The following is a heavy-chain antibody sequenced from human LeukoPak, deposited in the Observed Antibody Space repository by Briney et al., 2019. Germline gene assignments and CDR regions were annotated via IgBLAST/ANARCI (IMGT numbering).Heavy chain of an antibody. CDR3: ARPKLLKNWFDP. V-gene: IGHV4-39*01. D-gene: IGHD4-23*01. Sequence: PSETLSLTCTVSGGSISSSSYYWGWIRQPPGKGLEWIGSIYYSGSTYYNPSLKSRVTISVDTSKNQFSLKVSSVTAADTAVYYCARPKLLKNWFDPWGQGTLVTVSS. CDR2: IYYSGST. J-gene: IGHJ5*02. CDR1: GGSISSSSYY.